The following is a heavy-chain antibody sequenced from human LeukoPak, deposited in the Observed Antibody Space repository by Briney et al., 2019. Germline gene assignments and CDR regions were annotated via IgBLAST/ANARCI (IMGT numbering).Heavy chain of an antibody. CDR2: IYYSGST. V-gene: IGHV4-59*01. Sequence: SETLSLTCTVSGGSISSYYWSWIRQPPGKGLEWIGYIYYSGSTNYNPSLKSRVTISVDTSKNQFSLKLSSVTAADTAVYYCARDNLNWFDPWGQGTLVTVPS. CDR1: GGSISSYY. CDR3: ARDNLNWFDP. J-gene: IGHJ5*02.